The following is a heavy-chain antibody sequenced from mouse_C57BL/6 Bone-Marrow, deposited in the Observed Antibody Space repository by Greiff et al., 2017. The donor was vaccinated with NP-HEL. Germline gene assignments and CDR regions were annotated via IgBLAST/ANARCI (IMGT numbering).Heavy chain of an antibody. D-gene: IGHD2-4*01. V-gene: IGHV1-81*01. CDR3: ARRHYDVDY. Sequence: QVQLQQSGAELARPGASVKLSCKASGYTFTSYGISWVKQRTGQGLEWIGEIYPRSGNTYYNEKFKGKATLTADKSSSTAYMQLSSLTTEDSAVYFCARRHYDVDYWGQGTTLTVSS. CDR2: IYPRSGNT. J-gene: IGHJ2*01. CDR1: GYTFTSYG.